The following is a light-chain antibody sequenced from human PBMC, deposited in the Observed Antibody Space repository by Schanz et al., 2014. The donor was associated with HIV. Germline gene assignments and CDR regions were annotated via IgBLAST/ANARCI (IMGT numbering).Light chain of an antibody. CDR1: SSNIGAGYD. Sequence: QSVLTQPPSVSGAPGQRVTISCAGRSSNIGAGYDVHWYQQHPGSAPKLLIYANTHRPSGVPDRFSGSKSGTSASLAITGLQAEDEADYYCQSFDSSLSAVVFGGGTKLTVL. V-gene: IGLV1-40*01. J-gene: IGLJ2*01. CDR2: ANT. CDR3: QSFDSSLSAVV.